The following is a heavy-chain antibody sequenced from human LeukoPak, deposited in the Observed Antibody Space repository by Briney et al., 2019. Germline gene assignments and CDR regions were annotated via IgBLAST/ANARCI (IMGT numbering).Heavy chain of an antibody. V-gene: IGHV4-59*08. CDR3: AKGDEYSSSPFDY. CDR1: GGSISSYY. D-gene: IGHD6-13*01. CDR2: IYYSGST. J-gene: IGHJ4*02. Sequence: SETLSLACTVSGGSISSYYWSWIRQPPGKGLEWIGYIYYSGSTNYNPSLKSRVTISVDTSKNQFSLKLSSVTAADTAVYYCAKGDEYSSSPFDYWGQGTLVTVSS.